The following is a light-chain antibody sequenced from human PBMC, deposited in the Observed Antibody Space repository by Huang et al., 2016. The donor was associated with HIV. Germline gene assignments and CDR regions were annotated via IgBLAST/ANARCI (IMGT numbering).Light chain of an antibody. J-gene: IGKJ4*01. CDR3: QQLDSYPVT. V-gene: IGKV1-9*01. CDR2: AAS. Sequence: IQLTQSPSSLSASVGDRVTIPCRASQGISHYLAWYQQQPGKAPKLLIYAASTLYTGFPSRFSGSGSGTDLTLTISSLQPEDFATYYCQQLDSYPVTFGGGTKVDIK. CDR1: QGISHY.